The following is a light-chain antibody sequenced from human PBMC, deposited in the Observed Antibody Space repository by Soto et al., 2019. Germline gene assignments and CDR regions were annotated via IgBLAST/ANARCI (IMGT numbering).Light chain of an antibody. CDR2: AAS. V-gene: IGKV1-39*01. CDR3: QQSFSPLTFGGGTPQLT. Sequence: DIQVTQSPSSLSASVGDRVTITCRASQSITTFLNWYQQKPGNAPKLLIYAASSLQTGVPSRFSGSGSGTDFTLTISSLQREDFATYYCQQSFSPLTFGGGTPQLTFGGGTKVDIK. CDR1: QSITTF. J-gene: IGKJ4*01.